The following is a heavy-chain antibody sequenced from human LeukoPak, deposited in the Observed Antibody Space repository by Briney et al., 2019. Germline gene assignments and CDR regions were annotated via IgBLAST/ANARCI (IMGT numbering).Heavy chain of an antibody. CDR1: GFSFSVYW. CDR2: IKTDGSIT. J-gene: IGHJ5*02. Sequence: GGSLRLSCAASGFSFSVYWMHWVRQAPGKGPVWVSRIKTDGSITDYADFVKGRFTISRDNAKNSLYLQMNSLRAEDSALYYCARGIDDGDNWFDPWGQGTLVTVSS. D-gene: IGHD1-1*01. V-gene: IGHV3-74*01. CDR3: ARGIDDGDNWFDP.